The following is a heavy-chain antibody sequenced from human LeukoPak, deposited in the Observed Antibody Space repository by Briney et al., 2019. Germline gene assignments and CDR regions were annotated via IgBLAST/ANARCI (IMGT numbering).Heavy chain of an antibody. CDR1: GGSISSYY. Sequence: PPETLSLTCTVSGGSISSYYWSWIRQPPGKGLEWIGYIYYSGNINYNPSLKSRVTIPVDTSKSQFSLKLSSVTAADTAVYYCARHGIPSFYGMDVWGQGTTVTVSS. CDR3: ARHGIPSFYGMDV. V-gene: IGHV4-59*08. D-gene: IGHD1-1*01. J-gene: IGHJ6*02. CDR2: IYYSGNI.